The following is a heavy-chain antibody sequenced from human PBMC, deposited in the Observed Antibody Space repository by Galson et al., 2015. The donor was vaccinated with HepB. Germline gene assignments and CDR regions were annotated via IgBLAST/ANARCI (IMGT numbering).Heavy chain of an antibody. D-gene: IGHD2-2*02. CDR2: IYHSGST. Sequence: TLSLTCAVSGGSISSGGYSWSWIRQPPGKGLEWIGYIYHSGSTYYNPSLKSRVTISVDRSKNQFSLKLSSVTAADTAVYYCARTLNKHYCSSTSCYTTPDYFDYWGQGTLVTVSS. CDR3: ARTLNKHYCSSTSCYTTPDYFDY. CDR1: GGSISSGGYS. J-gene: IGHJ4*02. V-gene: IGHV4-30-2*01.